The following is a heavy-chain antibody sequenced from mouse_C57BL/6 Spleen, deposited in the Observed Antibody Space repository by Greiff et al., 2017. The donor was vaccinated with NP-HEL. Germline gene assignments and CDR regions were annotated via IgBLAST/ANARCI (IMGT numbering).Heavy chain of an antibody. CDR3: ARWGYYYGSSYPYFDV. CDR2: INPSNGGT. CDR1: GYTFTSYW. V-gene: IGHV1-53*01. D-gene: IGHD1-1*01. J-gene: IGHJ1*03. Sequence: QVQLQQSGTELVKPGASVKLSCKASGYTFTSYWMHWVKQRPGQGLEWIGNINPSNGGTNYNEKFKSKATLTVDKSSSTAYMQLSSLTSEDSAVYYCARWGYYYGSSYPYFDVWGTGTTVTVSS.